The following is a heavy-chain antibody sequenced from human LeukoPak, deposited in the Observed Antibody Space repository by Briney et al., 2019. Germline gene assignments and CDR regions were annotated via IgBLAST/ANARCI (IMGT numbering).Heavy chain of an antibody. CDR2: IKQDGSEK. J-gene: IGHJ4*02. CDR3: ARDRPTYDCGDYGYQDY. CDR1: GFTFSRYW. D-gene: IGHD4-17*01. Sequence: GGSLRLSCAASGFTFSRYWMSWVRQAPWKGLEWVANIKQDGSEKYYVDSVKGRFTISRDNAKNSLYLQMNSLRVEDTAVYYCARDRPTYDCGDYGYQDYWGQGTLVTVSS. V-gene: IGHV3-7*04.